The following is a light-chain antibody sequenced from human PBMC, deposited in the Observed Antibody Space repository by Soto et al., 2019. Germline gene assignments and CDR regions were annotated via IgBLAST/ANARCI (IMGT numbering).Light chain of an antibody. CDR2: KAS. Sequence: VQMPQSHSTLSASVGDRFTITCRASQSISSWLAWYQQKPGKAPKLLIYKASTLKSGVPSRFSGSGSGTEFTLTISSLQPDDFATYYCQHYNSYSEAFGQGTKVDIK. CDR1: QSISSW. CDR3: QHYNSYSEA. J-gene: IGKJ1*01. V-gene: IGKV1-5*03.